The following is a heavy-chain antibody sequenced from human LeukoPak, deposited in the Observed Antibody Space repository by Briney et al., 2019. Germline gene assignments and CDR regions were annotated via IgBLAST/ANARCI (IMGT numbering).Heavy chain of an antibody. J-gene: IGHJ4*02. CDR2: ISGSGGST. CDR3: AKDGSSGWYADY. CDR1: GFTFTDYS. D-gene: IGHD6-19*01. V-gene: IGHV3-23*01. Sequence: GGSLRLSCAASGFTFTDYSMSWVRQAPGKGLEWVSTISGSGGSTYYADSVKGRFTISRDKSKNTLYLQMNSLRAEDTAVYYCAKDGSSGWYADYWGQGTLVTVSS.